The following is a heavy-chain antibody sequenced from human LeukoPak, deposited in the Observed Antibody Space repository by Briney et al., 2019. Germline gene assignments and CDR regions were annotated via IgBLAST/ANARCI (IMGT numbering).Heavy chain of an antibody. Sequence: PGGSLRLSCAASGCTFSGYWMHWVRQAPGKGLVWVARVTRDGSGTNYADSVKGRFTISRDSGKNTLYLQMNSLRAEDTAVYYCARDGDGYNFDYWGQGTLVTVSS. CDR3: ARDGDGYNFDY. D-gene: IGHD5-24*01. V-gene: IGHV3-74*01. CDR2: VTRDGSGT. CDR1: GCTFSGYW. J-gene: IGHJ4*02.